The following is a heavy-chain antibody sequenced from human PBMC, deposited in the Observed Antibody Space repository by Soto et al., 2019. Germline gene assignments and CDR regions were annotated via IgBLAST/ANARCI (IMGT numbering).Heavy chain of an antibody. Sequence: QVQLVESGGGVVQPGRSLRLSCAASGFTFSSYAMHWVRQAPGKGLEWVAVISYDGSNKYYADSVKGRFTISSDNSKNTLYLQMNSLRAEDTAVYYCARDHSMVGARYFDYWGQGTLVTVSS. V-gene: IGHV3-30-3*01. CDR1: GFTFSSYA. D-gene: IGHD1-26*01. CDR3: ARDHSMVGARYFDY. CDR2: ISYDGSNK. J-gene: IGHJ4*02.